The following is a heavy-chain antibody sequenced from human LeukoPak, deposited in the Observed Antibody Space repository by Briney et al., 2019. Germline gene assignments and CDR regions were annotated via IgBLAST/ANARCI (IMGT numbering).Heavy chain of an antibody. D-gene: IGHD4-11*01. Sequence: PSETLSLTCTVSGDSISTSSTYYWGWIRQPPGKGPEWIGTIYYSGSTYYNPSLKSRVTISVDTSKNQFSLKLRSVTAADTAMYYCAGLTRRLTIDYWGQGTLVTVSS. CDR1: GDSISTSSTYY. V-gene: IGHV4-39*01. CDR2: IYYSGST. CDR3: AGLTRRLTIDY. J-gene: IGHJ4*02.